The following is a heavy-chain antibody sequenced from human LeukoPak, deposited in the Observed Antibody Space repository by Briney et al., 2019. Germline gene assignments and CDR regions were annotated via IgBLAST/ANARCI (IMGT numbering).Heavy chain of an antibody. CDR2: ISSSSSTI. CDR1: GFTFSSYS. D-gene: IGHD2/OR15-2a*01. J-gene: IGHJ4*02. CDR3: ARDFPTLGY. Sequence: GGSLRLSCAASGFTFSSYSMNWVRQAPGKGLEWVSYISSSSSTIYYADSVKGRFTISRDNAKNSLYLQMNSLRAEDTAVYYCARDFPTLGYWGQGTLVSVSS. V-gene: IGHV3-48*01.